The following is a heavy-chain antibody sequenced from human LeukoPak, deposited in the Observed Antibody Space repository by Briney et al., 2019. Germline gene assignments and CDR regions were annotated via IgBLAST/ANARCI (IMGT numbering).Heavy chain of an antibody. CDR2: INHSGST. CDR1: GGSFSGYY. Sequence: SETLSLTCAVYGGSFSGYYWSWIRQPPGKGLEWIGEINHSGSTNYNPSLKSRVTISVDTSKNQFSLKLSSVTAADTAVYYCARDPSDTAMATGYFDYWGQGTLVTVSS. D-gene: IGHD5-18*01. V-gene: IGHV4-34*01. J-gene: IGHJ4*02. CDR3: ARDPSDTAMATGYFDY.